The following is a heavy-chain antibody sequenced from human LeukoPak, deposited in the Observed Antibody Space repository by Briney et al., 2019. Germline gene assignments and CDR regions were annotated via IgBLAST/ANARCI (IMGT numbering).Heavy chain of an antibody. CDR3: ARGREYSSSSGLGY. CDR2: MNPNSGNT. D-gene: IGHD6-6*01. J-gene: IGHJ4*02. V-gene: IGHV1-8*01. Sequence: ASVKVSCKASGYTFTSYDINWVRQATGQGLEWMGRMNPNSGNTGYAQKFQGRVTMTRNTSISTAYMELSSLRSEDTAVYYCARGREYSSSSGLGYWGQGTLVTVSS. CDR1: GYTFTSYD.